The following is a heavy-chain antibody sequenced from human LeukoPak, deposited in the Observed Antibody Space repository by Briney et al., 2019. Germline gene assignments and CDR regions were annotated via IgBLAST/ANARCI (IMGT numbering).Heavy chain of an antibody. CDR1: GFTFRSYA. CDR3: ARDGILPYYYYGMDV. V-gene: IGHV3-30*04. CDR2: ISYDGSNK. J-gene: IGHJ6*02. D-gene: IGHD1-26*01. Sequence: PVGSLRLSCATSGFTFRSYAMHWVRQAPGKGLEWVAVISYDGSNKYYADSVKGRFTISRDNSKNTLYLQMNSLRAEDTAVYYCARDGILPYYYYGMDVWGQGTTVTVSS.